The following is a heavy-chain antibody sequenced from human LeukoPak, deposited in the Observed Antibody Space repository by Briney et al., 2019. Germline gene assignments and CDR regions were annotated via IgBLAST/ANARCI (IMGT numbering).Heavy chain of an antibody. CDR2: IIPIFGTA. CDR3: ARDYYDSSGYYPLDY. J-gene: IGHJ4*02. CDR1: GGTFSSYA. V-gene: IGHV1-69*05. D-gene: IGHD3-22*01. Sequence: SVKVSCKASGGTFSSYAISWVRQAPGQGLEWMGRIIPIFGTANYAQKFQGRVTITTDESTSTAYMELSSLRSEDTAVYYCARDYYDSSGYYPLDYWGQGTLVTVSS.